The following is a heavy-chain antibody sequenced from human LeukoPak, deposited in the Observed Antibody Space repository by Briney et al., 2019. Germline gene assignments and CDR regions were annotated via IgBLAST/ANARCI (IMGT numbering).Heavy chain of an antibody. V-gene: IGHV1-8*01. D-gene: IGHD3/OR15-3a*01. J-gene: IGHJ6*03. CDR1: GYTFTSYD. CDR2: MNPNSGNT. Sequence: ASVKVSCKASGYTFTSYDINWVRQATGQGREWMGWMNPNSGNTGYAQKFQGRVTMTKNTSISTAYMDLTSLRSEDTAVYYCARALSWTTESYYYMDVWGKGTTVTVS. CDR3: ARALSWTTESYYYMDV.